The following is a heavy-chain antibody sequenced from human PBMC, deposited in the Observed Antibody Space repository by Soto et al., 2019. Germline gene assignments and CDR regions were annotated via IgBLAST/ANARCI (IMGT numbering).Heavy chain of an antibody. V-gene: IGHV3-30-3*01. CDR3: ARDSVAGTGFDY. D-gene: IGHD6-19*01. CDR1: GFTFSSYA. CDR2: ISYDGSNK. J-gene: IGHJ4*02. Sequence: GGSLRLSCAASGFTFSSYAMHWVRQAPGKGLEWVAVISYDGSNKYYADSVKGRFTISRDNSKNTLYLQMNSLRAEDTAVYYCARDSVAGTGFDYWGQGTLVTLSS.